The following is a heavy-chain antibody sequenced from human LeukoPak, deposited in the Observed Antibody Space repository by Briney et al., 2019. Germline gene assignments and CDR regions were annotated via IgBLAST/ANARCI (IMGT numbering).Heavy chain of an antibody. Sequence: SETLSLTCTVSGGSISSGGHSWSWIRQPPGKGLEWIGYIYHSGSGSTYYNPSLKSRVTISIDKSKNQFSLKLNSVTAADTAVYYCARGTYYSSGWSLFDYWGQGTLVTVSS. D-gene: IGHD6-19*01. CDR3: ARGTYYSSGWSLFDY. CDR2: IYHSGSGST. V-gene: IGHV4-30-2*01. CDR1: GGSISSGGHS. J-gene: IGHJ4*02.